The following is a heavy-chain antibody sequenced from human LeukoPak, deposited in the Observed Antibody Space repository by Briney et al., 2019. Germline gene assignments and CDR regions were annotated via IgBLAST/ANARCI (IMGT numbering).Heavy chain of an antibody. D-gene: IGHD3-9*01. CDR2: INHSGST. Sequence: SETLSLTCAVYGGSFSGYYWSWSRQPPGKGLEWIGEINHSGSTNYNPSLKSRVTISVDTSKNQFSLKLSSVTAADTAVYYCARSLRYRSLILTGYSTNAFDIWGQGTMVTVSS. CDR3: ARSLRYRSLILTGYSTNAFDI. V-gene: IGHV4-34*01. J-gene: IGHJ3*02. CDR1: GGSFSGYY.